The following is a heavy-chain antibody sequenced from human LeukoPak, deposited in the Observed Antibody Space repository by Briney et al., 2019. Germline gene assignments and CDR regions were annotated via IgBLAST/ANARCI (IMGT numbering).Heavy chain of an antibody. V-gene: IGHV1-69*04. D-gene: IGHD2-8*01. CDR3: ARAVHPDHFLNGRYGMDV. CDR2: IIPILGIA. CDR1: GGTFSSYA. Sequence: SVKVSCKASGGTFSSYAISWVRQAPGQGLEWMGRIIPILGIANYAQKFQGRVTITADKSTSTAYMELSSLRAEDTAVYYCARAVHPDHFLNGRYGMDVWGQGTTVTVSS. J-gene: IGHJ6*02.